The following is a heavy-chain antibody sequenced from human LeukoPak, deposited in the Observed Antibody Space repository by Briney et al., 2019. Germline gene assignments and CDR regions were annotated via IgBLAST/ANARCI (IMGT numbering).Heavy chain of an antibody. CDR2: IDQSGGRN. J-gene: IGHJ3*02. V-gene: IGHV3-7*05. CDR1: GFTFSIHG. D-gene: IGHD3-16*01. Sequence: QPGGSLRLSCAASGFTFSIHGMNWVRQAPGRGLEWVANIDQSGGRNNYVDSVKGRFTISRDNAKNSLFLEMSSLRADDTAVYFCARDVEGGTFDIWGQGTTVTVSS. CDR3: ARDVEGGTFDI.